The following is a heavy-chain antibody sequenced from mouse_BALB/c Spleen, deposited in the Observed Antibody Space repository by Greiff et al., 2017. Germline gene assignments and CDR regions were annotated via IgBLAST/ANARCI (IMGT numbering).Heavy chain of an antibody. CDR2: ISSGSSTI. V-gene: IGHV5-17*02. CDR1: GFTFSSFG. Sequence: EVHLVESGGGLVQPGGSRKLSCAASGFTFSSFGMHWVRQAPEKGLEWVAYISSGSSTIYYADTVKGRFTISRDNPKNTLFLQMTSLRSEDTAMYYCARSDSLLRLFAYWGQGTLVTVSA. CDR3: ARSDSLLRLFAY. J-gene: IGHJ3*01. D-gene: IGHD1-2*01.